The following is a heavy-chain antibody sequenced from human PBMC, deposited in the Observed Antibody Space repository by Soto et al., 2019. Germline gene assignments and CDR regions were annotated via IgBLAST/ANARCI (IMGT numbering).Heavy chain of an antibody. CDR2: IKQDGSEN. J-gene: IGHJ5*02. CDR1: GFTFSSYW. D-gene: IGHD2-15*01. Sequence: EVQLVESGGGLVQPGGSLRLSCAASGFTFSSYWMSWVRQAPGKGLEWVANIKQDGSENYYVDSVKGRFTISRDNAKNSLYLQMNSLRAEDTAVYYCARDKDIVVVVAATPNWFDPWGQGTLVTVSS. CDR3: ARDKDIVVVVAATPNWFDP. V-gene: IGHV3-7*01.